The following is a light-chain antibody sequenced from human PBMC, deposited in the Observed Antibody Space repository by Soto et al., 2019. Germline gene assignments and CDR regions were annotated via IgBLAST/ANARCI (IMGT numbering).Light chain of an antibody. Sequence: DIQMTQSPSSLSASVGDRVTITCRASQSISNYLNWYQQKPGKAPKLLIYAASSLQSGVPSRFSGSGSGTDFTLTISNLQPEDFATYFCQQSYSTPLYTFGQGTKLEIK. J-gene: IGKJ2*01. CDR2: AAS. V-gene: IGKV1-39*01. CDR3: QQSYSTPLYT. CDR1: QSISNY.